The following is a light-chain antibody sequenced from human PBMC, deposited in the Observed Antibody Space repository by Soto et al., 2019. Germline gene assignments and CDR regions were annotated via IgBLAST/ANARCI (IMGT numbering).Light chain of an antibody. Sequence: MTPPPSTLSPSVGNIVTIACRASQSISSWLAWYQQKPGRAPKFLIYDASSLESGVPSRFSGSGSGTEFTLTISNLQPDDFATYCSQHYENYPHPFGGGTKV. V-gene: IGKV1-5*01. J-gene: IGKJ4*01. CDR1: QSISSW. CDR3: QHYENYPHP. CDR2: DAS.